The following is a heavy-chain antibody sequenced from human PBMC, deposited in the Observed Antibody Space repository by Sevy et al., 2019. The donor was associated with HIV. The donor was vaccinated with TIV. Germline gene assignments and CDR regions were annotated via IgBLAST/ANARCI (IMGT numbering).Heavy chain of an antibody. V-gene: IGHV3-23*01. J-gene: IGHJ3*01. D-gene: IGHD3-9*01. CDR2: ISDGGGNI. CDR1: GFTFRNYG. Sequence: GGSLRLSCAASGFTFRNYGMNWVRQAPGKGLEWVSSISDGGGNIYDADSVKGRFSVSRDNSMKTLYLQLNRLRAEDTAVYYCAKGRVRSLDWFEPFDDWGQWTMVTVSS. CDR3: AKGRVRSLDWFEPFDD.